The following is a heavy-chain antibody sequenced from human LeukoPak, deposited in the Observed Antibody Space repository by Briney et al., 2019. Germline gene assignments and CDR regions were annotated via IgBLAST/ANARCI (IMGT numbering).Heavy chain of an antibody. D-gene: IGHD1-26*01. CDR1: GFTFSNYA. CDR3: ARQRVAEWDLPSYFDY. V-gene: IGHV4-38-2*01. Sequence: PGGSLRLSCAASGFTFSNYAMNWVRQAPGKGLEWIGSIYYSGSTYYNSSLKSRLTISIDTSKNQFSLKLSSVAAADTAVYYCARQRVAEWDLPSYFDYWGQGTLVTVSS. J-gene: IGHJ4*02. CDR2: IYYSGST.